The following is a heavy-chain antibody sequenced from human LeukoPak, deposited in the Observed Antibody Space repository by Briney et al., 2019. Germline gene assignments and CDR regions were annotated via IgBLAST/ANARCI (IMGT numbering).Heavy chain of an antibody. J-gene: IGHJ4*02. Sequence: PSETLSLTCAVYGGSFSGYYWSWIRQPPGKGLEWIGEINHSGSTNYNPSLKSRVTISVDTSKNQFSLKLSSVTAADTAVYYCARSGSSPPLYFDYWGQGTLVTVSS. D-gene: IGHD6-13*01. CDR1: GGSFSGYY. CDR3: ARSGSSPPLYFDY. CDR2: INHSGST. V-gene: IGHV4-34*01.